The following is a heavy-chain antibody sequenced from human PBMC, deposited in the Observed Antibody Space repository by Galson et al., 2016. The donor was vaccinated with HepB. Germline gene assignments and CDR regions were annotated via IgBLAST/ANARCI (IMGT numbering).Heavy chain of an antibody. CDR1: GGAFSKYA. V-gene: IGHV1-69*13. CDR2: IIPIFGTA. CDR3: ASPPRDEWELAHFDY. Sequence: SVKVSCKASGGAFSKYAISWVRQAPGQGLEWMGGIIPIFGTAYYAQKFQGRVTITADESTSTAYMELSSLRSEDTAVYYCASPPRDEWELAHFDYWGQGTLVTVSS. D-gene: IGHD1-26*01. J-gene: IGHJ4*02.